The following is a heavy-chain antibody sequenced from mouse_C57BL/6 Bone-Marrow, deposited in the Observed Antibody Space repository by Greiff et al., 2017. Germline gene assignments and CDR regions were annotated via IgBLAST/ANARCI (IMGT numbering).Heavy chain of an antibody. CDR3: ARAGDYSNYND. Sequence: QVQLQQSGAELVKPGASVKISCKASGYAFSSYWMNWVKQRPGKGLEWIGQIYPGDGDPNYNGKFKGKATLTADKSSSTAYMQLSSLTSEDSAVYFCARAGDYSNYNDWGQGTTRTVSS. V-gene: IGHV1-80*01. J-gene: IGHJ2*01. CDR2: IYPGDGDP. CDR1: GYAFSSYW. D-gene: IGHD2-5*01.